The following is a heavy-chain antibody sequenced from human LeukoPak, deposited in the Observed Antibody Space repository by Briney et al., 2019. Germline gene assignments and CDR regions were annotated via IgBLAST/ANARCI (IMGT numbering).Heavy chain of an antibody. Sequence: GGSLRLSCAASGFTFSSYEMNWVRQAPGKGLEWVSYISSSSSTIYYADSVKGRFTISRDNAKNSLYLQMNSLRAEDTAVYYCARATSYYYDSSVPHFDYWGQGTLVTVSS. J-gene: IGHJ4*02. CDR2: ISSSSSTI. CDR1: GFTFSSYE. D-gene: IGHD3-22*01. V-gene: IGHV3-48*01. CDR3: ARATSYYYDSSVPHFDY.